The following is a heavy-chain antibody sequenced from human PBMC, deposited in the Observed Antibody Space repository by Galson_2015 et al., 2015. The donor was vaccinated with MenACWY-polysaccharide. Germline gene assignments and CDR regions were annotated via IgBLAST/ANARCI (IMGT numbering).Heavy chain of an antibody. Sequence: SLRLSCAASGFSFSNYWMTWVRQAPGKGREGVANIKKDGSENHYVNSVKGRLTISRDNALYLQLNSLRAEDTAVYFCARGHYGLDVWGQGTMVTVSS. CDR1: GFSFSNYW. CDR3: ARGHYGLDV. J-gene: IGHJ6*02. V-gene: IGHV3-7*01. CDR2: IKKDGSEN.